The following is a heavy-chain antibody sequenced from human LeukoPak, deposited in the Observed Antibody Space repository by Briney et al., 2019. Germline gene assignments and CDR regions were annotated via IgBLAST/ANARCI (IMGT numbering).Heavy chain of an antibody. Sequence: SGTLSLTCAVSGGSISSSNWWSWVRQPPGKGLEWIGYIYYSGSTNYNPSLKSRVTISVDTSKNQFSLKLSSVTAADTAVYYCAALDTAMVTDYWGQGTLVTVSS. V-gene: IGHV4-4*02. D-gene: IGHD5-18*01. CDR1: GGSISSSNW. CDR3: AALDTAMVTDY. J-gene: IGHJ4*02. CDR2: IYYSGST.